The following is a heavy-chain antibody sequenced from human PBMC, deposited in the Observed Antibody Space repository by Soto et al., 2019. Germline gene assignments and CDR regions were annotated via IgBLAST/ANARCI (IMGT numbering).Heavy chain of an antibody. Sequence: QVQLVQSGAEVKKPGASVKVSCKASGYTFTGYYMHWVRQAPGQGLEWMGWINPNSGGTNYAQKFQGWVTMTRDTSISTAYMELGRPRSDDTAVYYCARVHSSGWLYCGMDVWGQGTTVTVSS. CDR1: GYTFTGYY. CDR3: ARVHSSGWLYCGMDV. CDR2: INPNSGGT. D-gene: IGHD6-19*01. J-gene: IGHJ6*02. V-gene: IGHV1-2*04.